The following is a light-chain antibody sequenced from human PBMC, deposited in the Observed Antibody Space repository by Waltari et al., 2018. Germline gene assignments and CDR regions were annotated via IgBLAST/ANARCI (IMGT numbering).Light chain of an antibody. J-gene: IGLJ2*01. CDR1: SSDVGGYNY. V-gene: IGLV2-8*01. CDR3: SSSAGSNNPVL. CDR2: EVG. Sequence: QSALTQPPSASGSPGQSVTISCTGTSSDVGGYNYVSWYQQHPGKAPKLLIYEVGKRPPGVPDRFPGSKSGNTASLTVFGLQAEDESDYYCSSSAGSNNPVLFGGGTKLTVL.